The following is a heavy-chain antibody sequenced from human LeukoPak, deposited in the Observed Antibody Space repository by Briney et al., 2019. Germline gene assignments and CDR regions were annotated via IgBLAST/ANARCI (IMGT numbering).Heavy chain of an antibody. J-gene: IGHJ4*02. CDR1: GFTFSSYA. CDR2: ISGSGGST. V-gene: IGHV3-23*01. CDR3: ASESQSSGYYWGGDY. Sequence: GGSLRLSCAASGFTFSSYAMSWVCQAPGKGLEWVSAISGSGGSTYYADSVKGRFTISRDNSKNTLYLQMNSLRAEDTAVYYCASESQSSGYYWGGDYWGQGTLVTVSS. D-gene: IGHD3-22*01.